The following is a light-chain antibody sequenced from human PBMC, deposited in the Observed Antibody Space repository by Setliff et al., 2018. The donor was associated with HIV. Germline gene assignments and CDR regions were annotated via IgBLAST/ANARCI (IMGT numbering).Light chain of an antibody. CDR2: DNY. V-gene: IGLV1-51*01. J-gene: IGLJ3*02. Sequence: QSVLTQPPSVSAAPGQKVTISCFGSSSNIGPNYVSWYQQVPGTAPKLIIYDNYKRPSGIPDRFSGSKSGTSGTLAITGLQTGDEADYYCGTWDNSLNHARVFGGGTK. CDR1: SSNIGPNY. CDR3: GTWDNSLNHARV.